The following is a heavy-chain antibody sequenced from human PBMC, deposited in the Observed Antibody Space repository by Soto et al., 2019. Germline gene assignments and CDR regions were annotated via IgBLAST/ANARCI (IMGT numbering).Heavy chain of an antibody. CDR3: ARGRSPPGYYYYMDV. J-gene: IGHJ6*03. V-gene: IGHV1-2*02. Sequence: VKVSCKASGYTFTGYYMHWVRQAPGQGLEWMGWINPNSGGTNYAQKFQGRVTMTRNTSISTAYMELSSLRSEDTAVYYCARGRSPPGYYYYMDVWGKGTTVTVSS. CDR2: INPNSGGT. CDR1: GYTFTGYY.